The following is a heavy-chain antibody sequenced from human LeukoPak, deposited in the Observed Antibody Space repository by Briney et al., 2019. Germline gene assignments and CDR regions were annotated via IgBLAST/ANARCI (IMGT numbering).Heavy chain of an antibody. CDR2: IYASGTT. D-gene: IGHD3-3*01. V-gene: IGHV4-61*02. CDR1: GDSFRNANYY. CDR3: ARVDVFGVVSSDYYYYYMDV. Sequence: SETLSLTCTVSGDSFRNANYYWSWIRQPAGKGLEWIGRIYASGTTNYNPSLKSRVTMSVDTSKNQFSLKLSYVTAVDTAVYYCARVDVFGVVSSDYYYYYMDVWGKGTTVTVSS. J-gene: IGHJ6*03.